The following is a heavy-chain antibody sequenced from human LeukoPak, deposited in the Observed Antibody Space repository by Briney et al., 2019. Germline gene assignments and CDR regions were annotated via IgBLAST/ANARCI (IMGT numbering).Heavy chain of an antibody. CDR1: GFTFSSYA. V-gene: IGHV3-30*14. CDR2: ISYDGSNK. Sequence: GGSLRLSCAASGFTFSSYAMHWVRQAPGKGLEWVAVISYDGSNKYYADSVKGRFTISRDNSKNTLYLQMNSLRAEDTAVYYCARDEGHLYWGQGTLVTVFS. CDR3: ARDEGHLY. J-gene: IGHJ4*02.